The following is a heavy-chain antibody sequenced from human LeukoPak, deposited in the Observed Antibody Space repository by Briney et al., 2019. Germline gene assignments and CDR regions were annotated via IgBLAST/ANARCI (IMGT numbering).Heavy chain of an antibody. CDR1: GYTFTSYY. Sequence: ASVKVSCKASGYTFTSYYMHWVRQAPGLGLEWMGIIRPIGDSTTYAQKFQGRVTMTRDMSTSTVYMELSSLRSEDTAVYYCAKLIRQWLFRGAFDIWGQGTIVTVSS. CDR2: IRPIGDST. J-gene: IGHJ3*02. D-gene: IGHD6-19*01. V-gene: IGHV1-46*01. CDR3: AKLIRQWLFRGAFDI.